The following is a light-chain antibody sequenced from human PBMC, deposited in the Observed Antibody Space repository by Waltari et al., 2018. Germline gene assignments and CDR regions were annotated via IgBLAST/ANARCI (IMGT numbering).Light chain of an antibody. CDR2: ATS. CDR3: QHYVRLPVT. J-gene: IGKJ1*01. Sequence: ELVLTQSTGTLSLSPGEGATLSCRASQSVGRSLAWYQQKPGRAPRLLIYATSNRATGIPDRFSASGSGTDFSLTISRLEPEDFALYYCQHYVRLPVTFGQGTKVEVK. CDR1: QSVGRS. V-gene: IGKV3-20*01.